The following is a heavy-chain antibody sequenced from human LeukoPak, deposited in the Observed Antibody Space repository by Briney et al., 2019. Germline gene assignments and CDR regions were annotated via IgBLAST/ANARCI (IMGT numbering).Heavy chain of an antibody. J-gene: IGHJ2*01. Sequence: PGGSLRLSCAASGFTFSSYAMSWVRQAPGKGLEWVSAIIPSRATYYADSVKGRFTISRDNSKNTLSLQMNSLRAEDTAVYYCARVPYGSGSYSPYWYFDLWGRGTLVTVSS. CDR1: GFTFSSYA. D-gene: IGHD3-10*01. CDR3: ARVPYGSGSYSPYWYFDL. V-gene: IGHV3-23*01. CDR2: IIPSRAT.